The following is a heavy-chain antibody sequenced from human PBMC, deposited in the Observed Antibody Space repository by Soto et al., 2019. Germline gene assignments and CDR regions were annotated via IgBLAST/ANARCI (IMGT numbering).Heavy chain of an antibody. CDR3: ARGGGIAARPVDY. Sequence: SETLSLTCAVYGGSFSGYYWSWIRQPPGKGLEWIGEINHSGSTNYNPSLKSRVTISVDTYKNQFFRKLSSVTAADTGVYYCARGGGIAARPVDYWGQGTLVTVSS. J-gene: IGHJ4*02. CDR1: GGSFSGYY. V-gene: IGHV4-34*01. D-gene: IGHD6-6*01. CDR2: INHSGST.